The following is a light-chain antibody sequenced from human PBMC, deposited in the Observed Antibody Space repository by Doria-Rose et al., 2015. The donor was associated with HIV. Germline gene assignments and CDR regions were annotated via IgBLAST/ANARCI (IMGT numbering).Light chain of an antibody. Sequence: QSPLIQPASVAGSPGQSITISCTRTRRDVGGYNYFSWFQQHPGKAPKLMIYDVSNRPSGVSNRFSGPKSGNTASLTISGLQAEDEADYYRSSYTGSSTWGFGGGTKLTF. J-gene: IGLJ3*02. V-gene: IGLV2-14*03. CDR1: RRDVGGYNY. CDR3: SSYTGSSTWG. CDR2: DVS.